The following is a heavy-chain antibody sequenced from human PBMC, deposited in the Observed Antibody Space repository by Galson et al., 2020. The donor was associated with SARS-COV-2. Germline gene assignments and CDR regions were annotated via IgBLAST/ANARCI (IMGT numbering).Heavy chain of an antibody. CDR1: GGPISSYY. Sequence: SQTLSLTCTVSGGPISSYYWSWIRQPAGKGLEWIGRIYTSGSTNYNPSLKSRVTMSVDTSKNQFSLKLSSVTAADTAVYYCARDHYGPYYCGSGSSNWFDPWGQGTLVTVSS. V-gene: IGHV4-4*07. D-gene: IGHD3-10*01. CDR3: ARDHYGPYYCGSGSSNWFDP. J-gene: IGHJ5*02. CDR2: IYTSGST.